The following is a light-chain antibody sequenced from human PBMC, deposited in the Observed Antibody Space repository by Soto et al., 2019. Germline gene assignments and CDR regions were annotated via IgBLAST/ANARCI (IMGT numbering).Light chain of an antibody. J-gene: IGKJ5*01. Sequence: EVVMPQSPGTLSLSRGESAAISWRAIQSVSGNYLSWYQQKPGQAPRLLIYDAFNRATGIPARFSGSGSGTDFTLTISSLEPEDFAVYYCQQRSNWPPITFGQGTLLEIK. CDR1: QSVSGNY. V-gene: IGKV3-11*01. CDR2: DAF. CDR3: QQRSNWPPIT.